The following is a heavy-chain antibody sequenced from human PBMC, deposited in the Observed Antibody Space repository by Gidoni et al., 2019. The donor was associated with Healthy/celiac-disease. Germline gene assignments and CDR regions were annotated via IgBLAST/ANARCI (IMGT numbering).Heavy chain of an antibody. J-gene: IGHJ6*02. V-gene: IGHV4-34*01. Sequence: QVQLQQWGAGLLKPSETLSLTCAVYGGSFSGYYWSWVRQPPGKGLEWIGEINHSGSTNYTPSLKSRVTISVDTSKNQFSLKLSSVTAADTAVYYCARGRDRIQLWLSGYGMDVWGQGTTVTVSS. D-gene: IGHD5-18*01. CDR1: GGSFSGYY. CDR3: ARGRDRIQLWLSGYGMDV. CDR2: INHSGST.